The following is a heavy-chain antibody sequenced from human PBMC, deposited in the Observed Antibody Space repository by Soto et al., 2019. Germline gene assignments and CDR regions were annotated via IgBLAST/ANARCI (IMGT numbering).Heavy chain of an antibody. V-gene: IGHV3-13*04. CDR2: IGTAGDT. CDR3: AREIGPTLFDY. Sequence: PGGSLRLSCSASGFTFSSYDMHWVRQGPGKGLEWVSAIGTAGDTNYAGSVKGRFTISRENAKNSLYLQMNSLRAGDTAIYFCAREIGPTLFDYWGQGTLVTVS. D-gene: IGHD3-22*01. J-gene: IGHJ4*02. CDR1: GFTFSSYD.